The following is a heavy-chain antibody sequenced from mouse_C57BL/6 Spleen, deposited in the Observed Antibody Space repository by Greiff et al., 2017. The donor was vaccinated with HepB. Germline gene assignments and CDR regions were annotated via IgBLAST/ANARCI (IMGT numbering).Heavy chain of an antibody. CDR3: ARGDTTVPGFAY. V-gene: IGHV1-69*01. CDR1: GYTFTSYW. Sequence: QVQLQQPGAELVMPGASVKLSCKASGYTFTSYWMHWVKQRPGQGLEWIGEIDPSDSYTNYNQKFKGKSTLTVDKSSSTAYMQLSSLTSEDSAVYYCARGDTTVPGFAYWGQGTLVTVSA. J-gene: IGHJ3*01. D-gene: IGHD1-1*01. CDR2: IDPSDSYT.